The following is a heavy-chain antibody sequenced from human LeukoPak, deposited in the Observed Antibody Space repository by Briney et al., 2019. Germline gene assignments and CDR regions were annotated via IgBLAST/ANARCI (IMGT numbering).Heavy chain of an antibody. Sequence: GGSLRLSCAASGFTFSSYSMNWVRQASGKGLEWVSAISGSGGSTYYADSVKGRFTISRDNSKNSLYLQMNSLRADDTAVYYCATGRYAYAYWGQGTLVTVSS. J-gene: IGHJ4*02. CDR2: ISGSGGST. D-gene: IGHD3-16*01. V-gene: IGHV3-23*01. CDR1: GFTFSSYS. CDR3: ATGRYAYAY.